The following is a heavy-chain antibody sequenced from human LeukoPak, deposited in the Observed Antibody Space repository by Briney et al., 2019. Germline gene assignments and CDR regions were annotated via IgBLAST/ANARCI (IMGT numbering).Heavy chain of an antibody. Sequence: SETLSLTCTVSGGSISSGDYYWSWIRQPPGKGLEWIGYIYYSGSTYYNPSLKSRVTISVDTSKNQFSLKLSSVTAADTAVYYCASSYSSSSGRGAFDIWGQGTMVTVSS. J-gene: IGHJ3*02. CDR1: GGSISSGDYY. V-gene: IGHV4-30-4*08. CDR2: IYYSGST. CDR3: ASSYSSSSGRGAFDI. D-gene: IGHD6-6*01.